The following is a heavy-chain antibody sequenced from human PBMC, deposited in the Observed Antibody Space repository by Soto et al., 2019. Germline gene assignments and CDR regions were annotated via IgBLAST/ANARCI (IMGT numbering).Heavy chain of an antibody. V-gene: IGHV4-39*01. J-gene: IGHJ3*02. CDR1: GGPISSSSYY. CDR3: ARQLELRDAFDI. Sequence: SETLSLTCTVSGGPISSSSYYWGWIRQPPGKGLEWIGSIYYSGSTYYNPSLKSRVTISVDTSKNQFSLKLSSVTAADTAVYYCARQLELRDAFDIWGQGTMVTVSS. CDR2: IYYSGST. D-gene: IGHD1-7*01.